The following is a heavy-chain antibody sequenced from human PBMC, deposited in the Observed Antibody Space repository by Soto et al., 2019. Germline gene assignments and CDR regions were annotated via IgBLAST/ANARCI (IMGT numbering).Heavy chain of an antibody. V-gene: IGHV1-18*01. CDR2: ISAYNGNT. CDR3: ARDQSRYDSSGYPNFDY. Sequence: GASVKVSCKASGYTFTSYGISWVRQAPGQGLEWTGWISAYNGNTNYAQKLQGRVTMTTDTSTSTAHMELRSLRSDDTAVYYCARDQSRYDSSGYPNFDYWGQGTLVTVSS. J-gene: IGHJ4*02. CDR1: GYTFTSYG. D-gene: IGHD3-22*01.